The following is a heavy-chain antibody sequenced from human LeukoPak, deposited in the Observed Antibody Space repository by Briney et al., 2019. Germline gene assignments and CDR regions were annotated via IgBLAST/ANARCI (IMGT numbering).Heavy chain of an antibody. D-gene: IGHD1-26*01. Sequence: MPSETLSLTCTVSGGSISSGGYYWSWIRQHPGKGLEWIGYIYYSGSTYYNPSLKSRVTISVDTSKNQFSLKLSSVTAADTAVYYCARDSRMGDGMDVWGQGTTVTVSS. V-gene: IGHV4-31*03. CDR1: GGSISSGGYY. J-gene: IGHJ6*02. CDR2: IYYSGST. CDR3: ARDSRMGDGMDV.